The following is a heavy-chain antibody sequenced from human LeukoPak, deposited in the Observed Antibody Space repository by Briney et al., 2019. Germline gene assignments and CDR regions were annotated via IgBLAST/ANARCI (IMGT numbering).Heavy chain of an antibody. D-gene: IGHD4-17*01. V-gene: IGHV3-23*01. CDR1: GFTFSSYA. J-gene: IGHJ4*02. CDR3: ARGNGDYRLGSVSADY. Sequence: GASLRLSCAASGFTFSSYAMSWVRQAPGKGLEWVSAISGSGGSTYYADSVKGRFTISRDNSKNTLYLQMNSLRAEDTAVYYCARGNGDYRLGSVSADYWGQGTLVTVSS. CDR2: ISGSGGST.